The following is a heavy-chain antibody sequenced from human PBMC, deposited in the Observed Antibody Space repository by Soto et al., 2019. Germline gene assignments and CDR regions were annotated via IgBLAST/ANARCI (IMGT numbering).Heavy chain of an antibody. V-gene: IGHV4-34*01. D-gene: IGHD5-12*01. CDR2: IKDGGVT. J-gene: IGHJ4*02. Sequence: QVHLQQCGAGLLELSETLSLTCAVNGGSLTGYYWSWVRQPPGMGLERIGEIKDGGVTNYSPSLKGRVTTSADTSKNQFSRQLNSVTAADTAEYYCARGQEGIVATHWDQGTLVTVSS. CDR1: GGSLTGYY. CDR3: ARGQEGIVATH.